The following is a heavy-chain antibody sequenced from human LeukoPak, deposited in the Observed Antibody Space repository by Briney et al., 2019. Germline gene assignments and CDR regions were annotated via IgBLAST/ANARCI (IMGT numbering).Heavy chain of an antibody. CDR3: ARQDDQDHGDPNWFDP. CDR1: GDSINTGGYY. J-gene: IGHJ5*02. Sequence: SETLSLTCSASGDSINTGGYYWGWVRQSPGKGLEWIGSIRFSGTTFYNPSFRGRVAISIDTSRNEFSLRLTSVTATDTAIYYCARQDDQDHGDPNWFDPWGQGILVTVSS. V-gene: IGHV4-39*01. D-gene: IGHD4-17*01. CDR2: IRFSGTT.